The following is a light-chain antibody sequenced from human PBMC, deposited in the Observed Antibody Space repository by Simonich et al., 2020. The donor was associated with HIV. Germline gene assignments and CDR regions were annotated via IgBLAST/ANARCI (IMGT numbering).Light chain of an antibody. Sequence: QTVVTQEPSFSVSPGETVTLTCGLSSGSVSTSYSPTWYQQTPGQAPRTLIYSTNTRASGVPDRFSGSILGNKATLTITGAQADDESDYYCVLYMGSGTVLFGGGTKLTVL. CDR1: SGSVSTSYS. V-gene: IGLV8-61*01. CDR3: VLYMGSGTVL. CDR2: STN. J-gene: IGLJ2*01.